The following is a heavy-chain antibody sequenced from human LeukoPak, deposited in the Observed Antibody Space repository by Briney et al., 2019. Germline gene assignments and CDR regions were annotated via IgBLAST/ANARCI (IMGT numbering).Heavy chain of an antibody. V-gene: IGHV3-33*06. CDR2: IWYDGSYK. J-gene: IGHJ4*02. D-gene: IGHD6-13*01. CDR3: AKVVQYTASTGTGLDY. CDR1: GFTFSNYG. Sequence: GGSLRLSCVASGFTFSNYGMHWVRQAPGKGLDWVAVIWYDGSYKYYADSVKGRFTISRDNSKNTLYLQMNSLRAEDTAVYYCAKVVQYTASTGTGLDYWGQGTLVTVSS.